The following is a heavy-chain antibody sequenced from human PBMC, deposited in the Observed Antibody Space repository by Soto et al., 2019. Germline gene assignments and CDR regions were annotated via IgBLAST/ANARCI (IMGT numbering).Heavy chain of an antibody. CDR3: ASPPTNLDYGDDNWFDP. CDR1: GFTFSRYW. V-gene: IGHV3-7*01. J-gene: IGHJ5*02. D-gene: IGHD4-17*01. Sequence: EVQLEESGGGLVQPGGSLRLSSAASGFTFSRYWMSWVRQAPGKGLEWVANINQDGSEKYYVDSVKGRFTISRDNAKNLLFLQMNSLRVEDTAVYYCASPPTNLDYGDDNWFDPWGQGSLVTVSS. CDR2: INQDGSEK.